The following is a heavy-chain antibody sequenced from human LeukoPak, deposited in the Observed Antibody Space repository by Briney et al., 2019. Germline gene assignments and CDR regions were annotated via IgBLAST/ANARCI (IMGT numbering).Heavy chain of an antibody. V-gene: IGHV1-46*01. CDR1: GYTFTSYY. Sequence: ASVKVSCKASGYTFTSYYMHWVRQAPGQGLEWMGIINPSGGSTSYAQKFQGRVTMTRDTSISTAYLELNRLTSDDTAIYYCARDWFVDSGDDPFPFDYWGQGTLVSVSS. CDR3: ARDWFVDSGDDPFPFDY. J-gene: IGHJ4*02. CDR2: INPSGGST. D-gene: IGHD5-12*01.